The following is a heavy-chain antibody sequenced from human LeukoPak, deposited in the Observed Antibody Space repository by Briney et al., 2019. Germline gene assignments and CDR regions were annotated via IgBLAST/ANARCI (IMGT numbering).Heavy chain of an antibody. J-gene: IGHJ6*03. D-gene: IGHD1-26*01. Sequence: GASVTVSCKASGYTFTGYYMHWVRQAPGQGLEWMGWINPNSGGTNYAQKFQGRVTMTRDTSISTAYMELSRLRSDDTAVYYCARDKRIVGATVYYYMDVWGKGTTVTVSS. V-gene: IGHV1-2*02. CDR3: ARDKRIVGATVYYYMDV. CDR1: GYTFTGYY. CDR2: INPNSGGT.